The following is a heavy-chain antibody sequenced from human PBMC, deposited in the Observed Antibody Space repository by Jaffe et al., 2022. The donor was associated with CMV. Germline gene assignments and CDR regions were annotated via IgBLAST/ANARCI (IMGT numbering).Heavy chain of an antibody. CDR1: GFTFSSYA. CDR3: AKDWRYCSSTSCYGPNYYYYYMDV. J-gene: IGHJ6*03. Sequence: EVQLVESGGGLVQPGGSLRLSCAASGFTFSSYAMSWVRQAPGKGLEWVSAISGSGGSTYYADSVKGRFTISRDNSKNTLYLQMNSLRAEDTAVYYCAKDWRYCSSTSCYGPNYYYYYMDVWGKGTTVTVSS. CDR2: ISGSGGST. D-gene: IGHD2-2*01. V-gene: IGHV3-23*04.